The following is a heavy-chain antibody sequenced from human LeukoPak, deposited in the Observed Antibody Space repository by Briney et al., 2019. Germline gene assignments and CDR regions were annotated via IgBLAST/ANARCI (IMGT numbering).Heavy chain of an antibody. D-gene: IGHD4-11*01. V-gene: IGHV3-21*01. CDR2: ISTSSSYK. J-gene: IGHJ4*02. CDR3: ARDLEDYNNYGEMAI. Sequence: GGSLRLSCAASGFTFSSYTMNWVRQAPGKGLEWVSTISTSSSYKYYADSVKGRFTISRDNAKNSLYLQMNSLRAEDTAVYYCARDLEDYNNYGEMAIWGQGTLVTVSS. CDR1: GFTFSSYT.